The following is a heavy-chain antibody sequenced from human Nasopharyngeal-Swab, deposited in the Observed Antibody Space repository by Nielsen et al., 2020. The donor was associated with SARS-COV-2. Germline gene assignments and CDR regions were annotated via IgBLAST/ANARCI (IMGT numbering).Heavy chain of an antibody. V-gene: IGHV4-59*13. CDR2: IYYSGST. D-gene: IGHD3-16*02. Sequence: SETLSLTCTVSGGSISSYYWSWIRQSLGKGLEWIGYIYYSGSTKYNPSLKSRVTISVDTSKNQFSLKLSSATTADTAVYYCAREGPRDYNYVWGTYRPYYFDYWGQGTLVTVSS. J-gene: IGHJ4*02. CDR1: GGSISSYY. CDR3: AREGPRDYNYVWGTYRPYYFDY.